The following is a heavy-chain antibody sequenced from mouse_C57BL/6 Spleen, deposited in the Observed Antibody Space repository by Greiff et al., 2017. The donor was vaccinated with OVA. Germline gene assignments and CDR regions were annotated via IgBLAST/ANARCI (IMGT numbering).Heavy chain of an antibody. J-gene: IGHJ3*01. V-gene: IGHV14-4*01. CDR2: IDPENGDT. D-gene: IGHD2-4*01. Sequence: EVQLQQSGAELVRPGASVKLSCTASGFNFKDDYMHWVKQRPEQGLEWIGWIDPENGDTEYASKFQGKATITADTSSSTAYLQLSSLTSEDAAVYDSTTRGLRFAYWGQGTPVTVSA. CDR3: TTRGLRFAY. CDR1: GFNFKDDY.